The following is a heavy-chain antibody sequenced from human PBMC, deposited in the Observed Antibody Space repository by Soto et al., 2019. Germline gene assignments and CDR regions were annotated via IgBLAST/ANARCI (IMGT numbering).Heavy chain of an antibody. CDR1: GFTFSAYA. Sequence: GGSLRLSCAASGFTFSAYAFHWVRQAPGKGLEWLSVISYDGRETHYADSVEGRFIISRDSSKKTAYLQMNSLRGDDTAVYFCATDPVAVTGSFIDSWGQGTLVTVSS. J-gene: IGHJ4*02. D-gene: IGHD2-21*02. CDR2: ISYDGRET. V-gene: IGHV3-30-3*01. CDR3: ATDPVAVTGSFIDS.